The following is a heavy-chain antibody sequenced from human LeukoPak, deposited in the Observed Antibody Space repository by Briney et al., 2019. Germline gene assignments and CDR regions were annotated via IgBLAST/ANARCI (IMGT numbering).Heavy chain of an antibody. CDR2: INPNSGGT. CDR1: GYTFTGYY. V-gene: IGHV1-2*02. D-gene: IGHD6-19*01. CDR3: ARVGIAVAGHYFDY. J-gene: IGHJ4*02. Sequence: ASVKVSCKASGYTFTGYYMHWVRQAPGQGLEWMGWINPNSGGTNYAQKFQGRVTMTRDTSISTAYMELSRLRSDDTAVYYCARVGIAVAGHYFDYRGQGTLVTVSS.